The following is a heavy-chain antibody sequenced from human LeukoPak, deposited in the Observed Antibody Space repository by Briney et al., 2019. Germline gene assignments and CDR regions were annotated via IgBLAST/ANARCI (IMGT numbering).Heavy chain of an antibody. Sequence: GGSLRLSCAASGFTFSSYGMHWVRQAPGKGLEWVSSFSSKRNSTHYADSVKGRFTISRDNAKNSLYLQMNSLRAEDTAVYYCARKYSSRINWGQGTLVTVSS. J-gene: IGHJ4*02. CDR1: GFTFSSYG. V-gene: IGHV3-21*04. CDR2: FSSKRNST. CDR3: ARKYSSRIN. D-gene: IGHD6-13*01.